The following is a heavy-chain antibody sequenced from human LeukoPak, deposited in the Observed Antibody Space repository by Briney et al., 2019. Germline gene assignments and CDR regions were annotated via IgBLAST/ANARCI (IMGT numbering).Heavy chain of an antibody. V-gene: IGHV4-30-2*01. CDR2: TLHSGRT. CDR3: ARVLEGAASWEPFDY. Sequence: SQTLSLTCTVSGGSISCGGYWSWIRQAPGRGLEWIGYTLHSGRTYYNPPLKSRVTISVDRSKNQFSLKVSSMTAADTAVYYCARVLEGAASWEPFDYWGQGTLVTVSS. J-gene: IGHJ4*02. D-gene: IGHD1-14*01. CDR1: GGSISCGGY.